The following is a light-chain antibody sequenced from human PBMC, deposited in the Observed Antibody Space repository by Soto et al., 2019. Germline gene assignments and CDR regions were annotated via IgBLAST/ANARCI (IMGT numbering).Light chain of an antibody. J-gene: IGLJ3*02. V-gene: IGLV2-14*01. CDR2: EVS. CDR3: SSYTSSSTRV. Sequence: QSALTQPASVSGSPGQSITISCTGTSSDVGGYNYVSWYQPHPGKAPKLMIYEVSHRPSGVSNRFSGSKSGNTASLTISGLQAEDEADYYCSSYTSSSTRVFGGGTKLTVL. CDR1: SSDVGGYNY.